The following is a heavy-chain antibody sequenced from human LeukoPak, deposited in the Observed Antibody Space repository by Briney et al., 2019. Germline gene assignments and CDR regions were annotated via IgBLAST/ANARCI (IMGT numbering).Heavy chain of an antibody. Sequence: GGSLRLSCAASGFTFDDYAMHWVRQAPGKGLEWVSGISWHSGSIVYADSVKGRFTISRDNAEYSLFLQLNSLRTEDTALYYCAKDHSGNSWDYFDCWGQGTLVTVSS. D-gene: IGHD4-23*01. J-gene: IGHJ4*02. V-gene: IGHV3-9*01. CDR3: AKDHSGNSWDYFDC. CDR2: ISWHSGSI. CDR1: GFTFDDYA.